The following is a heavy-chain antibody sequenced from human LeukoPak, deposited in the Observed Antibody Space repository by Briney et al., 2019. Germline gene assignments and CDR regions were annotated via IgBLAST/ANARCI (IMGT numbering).Heavy chain of an antibody. J-gene: IGHJ4*02. V-gene: IGHV3-15*01. Sequence: PGGSLRLSCAASGITFSNAWMSWVRQAPGKGLEWVGRIKSKSGGETTDYAAPVKGRFTISRDDSKNTLYLQMNSLKTEDTAMYYCATYRWYSDYWGQGVLVTVSS. CDR1: GITFSNAW. CDR3: ATYRWYSDY. D-gene: IGHD1-1*01. CDR2: IKSKSGGETT.